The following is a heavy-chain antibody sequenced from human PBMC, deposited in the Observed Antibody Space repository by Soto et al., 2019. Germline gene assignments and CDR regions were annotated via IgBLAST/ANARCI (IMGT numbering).Heavy chain of an antibody. CDR1: GYTFTSYD. CDR2: MNPNSGNA. D-gene: IGHD3-16*01. Sequence: ASVKVSCKASGYTFTSYDINWVRQATGHGLEWMGWMNPNSGNAGYAQKFQGRVTMTRNTSISTAYMELSSLRSEDTAVYYCARGNGNYNYFGMDVWGQGTTVTVSS. CDR3: ARGNGNYNYFGMDV. V-gene: IGHV1-8*01. J-gene: IGHJ6*02.